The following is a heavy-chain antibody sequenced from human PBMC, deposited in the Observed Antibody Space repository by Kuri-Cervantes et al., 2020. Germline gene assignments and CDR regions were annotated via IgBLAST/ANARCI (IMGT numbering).Heavy chain of an antibody. CDR3: ARGNRNTKDAFDI. J-gene: IGHJ3*02. Sequence: LSLTCAASGLTFAEYAMHWVRQAPGKGLEWVSGITWNSGTLVYADSVKGRFTISRDNVKNSLYLQVSSPRAEDTAVYYCARGNRNTKDAFDIWGQGTVVTVSS. CDR2: ITWNSGTL. D-gene: IGHD1-14*01. CDR1: GLTFAEYA. V-gene: IGHV3-9*01.